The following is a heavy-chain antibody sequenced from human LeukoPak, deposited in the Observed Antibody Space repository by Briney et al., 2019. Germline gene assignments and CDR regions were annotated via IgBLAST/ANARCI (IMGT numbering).Heavy chain of an antibody. CDR1: GFTFSSYS. D-gene: IGHD5-12*01. CDR2: ISSSSSYI. J-gene: IGHJ6*02. CDR3: AKDSGYGITDV. Sequence: GGSLRLSCAASGFTFSSYSMNWVRQAPGKGLEWVSSISSSSSYIYYADSVKGRFTISRDNSKNSLYLQMNNLRTEDTALYYCAKDSGYGITDVWGQGTTVTVSS. V-gene: IGHV3-21*04.